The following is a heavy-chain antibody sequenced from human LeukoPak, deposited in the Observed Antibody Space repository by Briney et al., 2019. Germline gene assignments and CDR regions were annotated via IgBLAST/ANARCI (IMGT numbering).Heavy chain of an antibody. Sequence: SQTLSLTCAISGDSVSSNSATWNWIRQSPSRGLEWLGRTYYRSKWNNEYAVSVKSRITINPDTSKNQSSLQLNSVTPEDTAVYYCARAQRWLQSYGMDVWGQGTAVTVSS. J-gene: IGHJ6*02. V-gene: IGHV6-1*01. D-gene: IGHD5-24*01. CDR1: GDSVSSNSAT. CDR3: ARAQRWLQSYGMDV. CDR2: TYYRSKWNN.